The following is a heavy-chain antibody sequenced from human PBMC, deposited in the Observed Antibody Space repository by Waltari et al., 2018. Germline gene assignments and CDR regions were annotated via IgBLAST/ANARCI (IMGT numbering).Heavy chain of an antibody. D-gene: IGHD1-7*01. CDR3: ARHGELELRSAGNWFDP. CDR2: IYPGDSDT. CDR1: GYSFTSYW. V-gene: IGHV5-51*01. Sequence: EVQLVQSGAEVKKPGESLKISCKGSGYSFTSYWIGGVRQMPGKGLEWMGIIYPGDSDTRYSPSFQGQVTISADKSISTAYLQWSSLKASDTAMYYCARHGELELRSAGNWFDPWGQGTLVTVSS. J-gene: IGHJ5*02.